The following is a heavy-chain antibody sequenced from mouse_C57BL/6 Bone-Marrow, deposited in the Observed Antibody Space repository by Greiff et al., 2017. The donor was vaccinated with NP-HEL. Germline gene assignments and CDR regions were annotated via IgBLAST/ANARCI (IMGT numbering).Heavy chain of an antibody. CDR1: GYTFTDYY. CDR2: INPNNGGT. CDR3: ARREGLLWYFDV. D-gene: IGHD1-1*01. Sequence: VQLQQSGPELVKPGASVKISCKASGYTFTDYYMNWVKQSHGKSLEWIGDINPNNGGTSYNQKFKGKATLTVDKSSSTAYMELRSLTSEDSAVYYCARREGLLWYFDVWGTGTTVTVSS. J-gene: IGHJ1*03. V-gene: IGHV1-26*01.